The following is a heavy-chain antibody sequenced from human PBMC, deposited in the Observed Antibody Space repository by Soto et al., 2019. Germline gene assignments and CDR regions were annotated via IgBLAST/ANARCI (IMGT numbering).Heavy chain of an antibody. CDR1: GFSLNDASMG. Sequence: QVTLKESGPVLLKPTETLTLTCTVSGFSLNDASMGVSWIRQPPGKALEWLALIFSNDAKAYTASLKTRLTISTDTSNRQVVLSMANVDPVDTGTYYCVRMGGDGYALSWFDPWGQGTLVTVSS. CDR3: VRMGGDGYALSWFDP. D-gene: IGHD5-12*01. CDR2: IFSNDAK. J-gene: IGHJ5*02. V-gene: IGHV2-26*01.